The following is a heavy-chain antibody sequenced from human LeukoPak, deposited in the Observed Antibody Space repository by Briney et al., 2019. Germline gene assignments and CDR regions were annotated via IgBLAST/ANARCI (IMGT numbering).Heavy chain of an antibody. V-gene: IGHV3-23*01. J-gene: IGHJ3*02. Sequence: GGSLRLSCAASGFTFSSYAMSWVRQAPGKGLEWVSAISGSGDKTYYIDSVKGRFTISKDKSKNTLDLQMNSLRAEDTAVYHCAKDLGAGGGGVFDIWGQGTMVTVSS. CDR1: GFTFSSYA. CDR3: AKDLGAGGGGVFDI. CDR2: ISGSGDKT. D-gene: IGHD6-25*01.